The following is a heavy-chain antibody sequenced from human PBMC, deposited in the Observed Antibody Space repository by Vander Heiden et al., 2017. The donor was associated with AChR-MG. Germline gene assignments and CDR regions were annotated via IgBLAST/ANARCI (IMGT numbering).Heavy chain of an antibody. CDR2: IYYSGST. Sequence: QVQLQESGPGLVKPSETLSLTCTVSGGSISSYYWSWIRQPPGKGLEWIGYIYYSGSTNYNPSLKSRVTISVDTSKNQFSLKLSSVTAADTAVYYCATGRRGGAFDIWGQGTMVTVSS. D-gene: IGHD3-10*01. V-gene: IGHV4-59*01. CDR1: GGSISSYY. J-gene: IGHJ3*02. CDR3: ATGRRGGAFDI.